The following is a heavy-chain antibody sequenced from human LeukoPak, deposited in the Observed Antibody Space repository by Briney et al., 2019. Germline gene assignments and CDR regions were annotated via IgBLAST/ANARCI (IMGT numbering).Heavy chain of an antibody. CDR2: IIPIFGTA. D-gene: IGHD5-12*01. J-gene: IGHJ4*02. CDR3: ARCYAWLRQSGYYFDY. V-gene: IGHV1-69*05. Sequence: SVKVSCKASGGTFISYAISWVRQAPGQGLEWMGGIIPIFGTANYAQKFQGRVTITTDESTSTAYMELSSLRSEDTAVYYCARCYAWLRQSGYYFDYWGQGTLVTVSS. CDR1: GGTFISYA.